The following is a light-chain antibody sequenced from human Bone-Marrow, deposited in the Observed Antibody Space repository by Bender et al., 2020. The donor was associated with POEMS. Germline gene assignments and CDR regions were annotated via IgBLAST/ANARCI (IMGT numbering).Light chain of an antibody. Sequence: GQRVTISCSGSSSNIGTNPVNWYQQLPGTAPKLLIYNNNQRPSGVPDRFSGSKSGTSASLAISGLQSEDEADYYCAAWEDSLNGWVFGGGTKLTVL. CDR1: SSNIGTNP. V-gene: IGLV1-44*01. J-gene: IGLJ3*02. CDR2: NNN. CDR3: AAWEDSLNGWV.